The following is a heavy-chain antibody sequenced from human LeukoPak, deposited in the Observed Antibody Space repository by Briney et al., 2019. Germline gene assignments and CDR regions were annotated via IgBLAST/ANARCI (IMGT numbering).Heavy chain of an antibody. CDR1: GFTFSSYA. CDR2: ISGSGGST. J-gene: IGHJ4*02. Sequence: GGSLRLSCAASGFTFSSYAMSWVRQAPGKGLEWVSVISGSGGSTYYVDSVKGRFTISRDNSKNTLYLQMNSLRAEDTAVYYCARDNGYNPGDYWGQGTLVTVSS. D-gene: IGHD5-24*01. V-gene: IGHV3-23*01. CDR3: ARDNGYNPGDY.